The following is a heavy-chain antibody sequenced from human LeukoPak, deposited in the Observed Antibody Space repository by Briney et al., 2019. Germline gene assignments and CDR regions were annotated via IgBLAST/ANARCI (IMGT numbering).Heavy chain of an antibody. CDR2: IYYSGST. D-gene: IGHD6-13*01. J-gene: IGHJ3*02. CDR3: AGHDTAAAGIPDAFDI. V-gene: IGHV4-39*01. Sequence: PSETLSLTCTVSGGSISSSSYYWGWIRQPPGTGLEWIGSIYYSGSTYYNPSLKSRVTISVDTSKNQFSLKLSSVTAADTAVYYCAGHDTAAAGIPDAFDIWGQGTMVTVSS. CDR1: GGSISSSSYY.